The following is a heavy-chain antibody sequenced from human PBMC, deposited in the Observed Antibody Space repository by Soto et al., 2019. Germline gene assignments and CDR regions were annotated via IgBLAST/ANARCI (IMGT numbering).Heavy chain of an antibody. CDR2: ISYDGSNK. D-gene: IGHD6-6*01. CDR1: GFTFSSYA. J-gene: IGHJ3*02. CDR3: AGPSKYSSSSYAFDI. Sequence: PGGSLRLSCAASGFTFSSYAMHWVRQAPGKGLEWVAVISYDGSNKYYADSVKGRFTISRDNSKSTLYLQMYSLRSEDLAVYYCAGPSKYSSSSYAFDIRGQGTMVTVSS. V-gene: IGHV3-30-3*01.